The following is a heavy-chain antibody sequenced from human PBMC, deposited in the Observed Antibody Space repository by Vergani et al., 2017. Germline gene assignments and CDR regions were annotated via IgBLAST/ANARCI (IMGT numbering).Heavy chain of an antibody. J-gene: IGHJ3*02. V-gene: IGHV3-64D*06. D-gene: IGHD1-26*01. CDR1: GFTFSGYP. Sequence: EVQLVESGGGLVPPGGSLRLSCSASGFTFSGYPMHWVRQAPGKGLEYVSAISRNGGSTYYADSVKGRFTISRDNSKNTLYFHMSSLRAEDTAVYYCVKDRWQWELPNDAFDIWGQGTMVTVSS. CDR2: ISRNGGST. CDR3: VKDRWQWELPNDAFDI.